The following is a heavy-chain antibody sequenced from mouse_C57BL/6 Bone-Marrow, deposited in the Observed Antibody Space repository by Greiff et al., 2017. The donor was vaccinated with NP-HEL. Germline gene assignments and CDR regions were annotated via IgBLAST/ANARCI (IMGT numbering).Heavy chain of an antibody. V-gene: IGHV5-12*01. CDR2: ISNGGGST. CDR1: GFTFSDYY. CDR3: ARQYGYDVWYFDV. Sequence: EVKVVESGGGLVQPGGSLKLSCAASGFTFSDYYMYWVRQTPEKRLEWVAYISNGGGSTYYPATVKGRFTISRDNAKNTLYLQMSRLKSEDTAMYYCARQYGYDVWYFDVWGTGTTVTVSS. J-gene: IGHJ1*03. D-gene: IGHD2-2*01.